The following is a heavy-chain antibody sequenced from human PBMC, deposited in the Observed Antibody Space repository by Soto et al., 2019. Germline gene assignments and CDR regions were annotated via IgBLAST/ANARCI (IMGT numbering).Heavy chain of an antibody. CDR3: ARSMIVVVNAFDI. D-gene: IGHD3-22*01. Sequence: SVKVSCKASGGTFSSYAISWVRQAPGQGLEWMGGIIPIFGTANYAQKFQGRVTITADESTSTAYMELSSLRSEDTAVYYCARSMIVVVNAFDIWGPGTMVTVSS. CDR2: IIPIFGTA. J-gene: IGHJ3*02. V-gene: IGHV1-69*13. CDR1: GGTFSSYA.